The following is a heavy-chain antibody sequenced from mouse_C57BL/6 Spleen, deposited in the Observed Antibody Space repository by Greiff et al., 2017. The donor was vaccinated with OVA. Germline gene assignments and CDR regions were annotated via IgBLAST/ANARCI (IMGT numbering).Heavy chain of an antibody. CDR3: ARFPDDYAMDY. Sequence: VHLVESGPGLVQPSQSLSITCTVSGFSLTSYGVHWVRQSPGKGLEWLGVIWSGGSTDYNAAFISRLSISKDNSKSQVFFKMNSLQADDTAIYYCARFPDDYAMDYWGQGTSVTVSS. J-gene: IGHJ4*01. CDR1: GFSLTSYG. V-gene: IGHV2-2*01. CDR2: IWSGGST.